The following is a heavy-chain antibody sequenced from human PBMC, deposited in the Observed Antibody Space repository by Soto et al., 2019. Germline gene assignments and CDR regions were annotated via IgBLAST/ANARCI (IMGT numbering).Heavy chain of an antibody. CDR1: GYTFTSYA. J-gene: IGHJ3*02. D-gene: IGHD5-18*01. CDR2: INAGNGNT. Sequence: ASVKVSCKASGYTFTSYAMHWVRQAPGQRLEWMGWINAGNGNTKYSQKFQGRVTITRDTSASTAYMELSSLRSEDTAVYYCARDVYELRGCGFLRSFVISYQATMVTVS. CDR3: ARDVYELRGCGFLRSFVI. V-gene: IGHV1-3*01.